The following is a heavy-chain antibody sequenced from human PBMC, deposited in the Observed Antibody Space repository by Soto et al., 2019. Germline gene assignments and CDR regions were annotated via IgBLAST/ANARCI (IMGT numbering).Heavy chain of an antibody. CDR2: INHSGST. V-gene: IGHV4-34*01. CDR3: ARGRASGY. CDR1: GGSFSGYY. D-gene: IGHD3-10*01. Sequence: PSETLSLTCAVYGGSFSGYYWSWIRQPPGKGLEWIGEINHSGSTNYNPSLKSRVTISVDTSKNQFSLKLSSVTAADTAVYYCARGRASGYWGQGTLVTVSS. J-gene: IGHJ4*02.